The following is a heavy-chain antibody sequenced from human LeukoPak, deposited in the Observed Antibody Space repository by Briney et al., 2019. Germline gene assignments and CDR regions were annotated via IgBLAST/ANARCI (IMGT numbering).Heavy chain of an antibody. CDR2: IEHSAGT. J-gene: IGHJ6*02. Sequence: SETLSLTCAVYGESFSDYYWSWIRQPPGKGLEWIGEIEHSAGTNYNPSLKSRVTISVDTSKKQFSLRLRSVAAADTAVYFCARGFSYYGMDVWGQGTTVTVSS. CDR3: ARGFSYYGMDV. CDR1: GESFSDYY. V-gene: IGHV4-34*01.